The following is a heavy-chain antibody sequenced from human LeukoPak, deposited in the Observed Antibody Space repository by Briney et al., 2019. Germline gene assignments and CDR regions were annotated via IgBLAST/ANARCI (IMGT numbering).Heavy chain of an antibody. CDR2: MNPNSGNT. V-gene: IGHV1-8*03. J-gene: IGHJ4*02. Sequence: ASVKVSCKASGYTFTSYDINWVRQATGQGLEWMGWMNPNSGNTGYAQKFQGRVTITRNTSISTAYMELSSLRSEDTAVYYCARESYSSPLRNFDYWGQGTLVTVSS. D-gene: IGHD6-19*01. CDR3: ARESYSSPLRNFDY. CDR1: GYTFTSYD.